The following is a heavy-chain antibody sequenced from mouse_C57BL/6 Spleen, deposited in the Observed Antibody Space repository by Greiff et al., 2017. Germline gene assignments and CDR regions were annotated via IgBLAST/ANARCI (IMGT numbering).Heavy chain of an antibody. D-gene: IGHD1-1*01. J-gene: IGHJ1*03. Sequence: DVKLQESGPGLAKPSQTLSLTCSVTGYSITSDYWNWIRKFPGNKLEYMGYISYSGSTYYNPSLKSRISITRDTSKNQYYLQLNSVTTEDTATYYCARLAVTTVVATEGWYFDVWGTGTTVTVSS. CDR3: ARLAVTTVVATEGWYFDV. CDR1: GYSITSDY. V-gene: IGHV3-8*01. CDR2: ISYSGST.